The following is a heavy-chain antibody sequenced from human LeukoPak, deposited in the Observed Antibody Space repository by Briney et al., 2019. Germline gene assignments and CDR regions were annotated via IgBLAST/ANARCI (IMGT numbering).Heavy chain of an antibody. Sequence: GGSLRLSCAASGFTFNDYGMNWVRQAPGKGLEWVSSISSSGVYIYYADSLKGRFTISRDNAKNSLYLQMNSLRAEDTAIYFCARDFRIYYGSGSYGSRFDPWGQGTLVTLSS. J-gene: IGHJ5*02. V-gene: IGHV3-21*01. CDR3: ARDFRIYYGSGSYGSRFDP. D-gene: IGHD3-10*01. CDR2: ISSSGVYI. CDR1: GFTFNDYG.